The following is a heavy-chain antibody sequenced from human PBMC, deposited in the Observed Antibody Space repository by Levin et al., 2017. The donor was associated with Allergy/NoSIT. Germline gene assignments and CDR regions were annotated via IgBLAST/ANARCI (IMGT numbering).Heavy chain of an antibody. CDR1: GGSVSSGTYY. V-gene: IGHV4-61*02. CDR2: TYITGTT. J-gene: IGHJ4*02. Sequence: SETLSLTCTVSGGSVSSGTYYWSWIRQPAGKGLEWIGRTYITGTTNYNPSLRSRITMSIDTSKNQFSLSLSSVTSADTAVYYGAADYCRRDCDDFDYWGQGALVTVSS. D-gene: IGHD2-21*02. CDR3: AADYCRRDCDDFDY.